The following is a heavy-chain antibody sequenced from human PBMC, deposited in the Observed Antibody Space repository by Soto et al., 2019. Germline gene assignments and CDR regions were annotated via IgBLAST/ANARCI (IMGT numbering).Heavy chain of an antibody. D-gene: IGHD3-16*02. CDR1: SGSLSSSNW. CDR2: DYHSGST. Sequence: QVQLQESGPGLVKPSGTLSLTCAVSSGSLSSSNWWSWVRQPPGKGLEWIGEDYHSGSTNYNPSLKSRVTVSVDQSKDQFALKLGSVTAADTAVYYCGSIGSEERRAFDIWGQGTKVAVSS. V-gene: IGHV4-4*02. J-gene: IGHJ3*02. CDR3: GSIGSEERRAFDI.